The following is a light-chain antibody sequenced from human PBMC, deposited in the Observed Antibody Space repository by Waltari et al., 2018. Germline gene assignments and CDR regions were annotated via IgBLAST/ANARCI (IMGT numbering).Light chain of an antibody. Sequence: QSVLTQPPSASGTPGQRVTISCTGSSSNIGGNVVNWYQQLPGKAPTLLIYRSDLRPSGFPDRFSGSKSGTSASLAISGLQSADEGDYYCAAWDDSLHGHWVFGGGTKVTVL. J-gene: IGLJ3*02. CDR2: RSD. CDR3: AAWDDSLHGHWV. V-gene: IGLV1-44*01. CDR1: SSNIGGNV.